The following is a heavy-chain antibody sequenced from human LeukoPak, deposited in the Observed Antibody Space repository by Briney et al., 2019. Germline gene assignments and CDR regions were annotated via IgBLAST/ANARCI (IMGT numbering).Heavy chain of an antibody. J-gene: IGHJ4*02. D-gene: IGHD4-11*01. CDR3: ARESHSNYDY. V-gene: IGHV3-7*01. CDR1: GFMFSNWW. Sequence: GGSLRLSCAVAGFMFSNWWMAWVRQAPGKGLEWVASIKQDGTEKFYVDIVKGRFTISRDNTKNSLYLQMNSLRAEDTAVYYCARESHSNYDYWGQGTLVTVSS. CDR2: IKQDGTEK.